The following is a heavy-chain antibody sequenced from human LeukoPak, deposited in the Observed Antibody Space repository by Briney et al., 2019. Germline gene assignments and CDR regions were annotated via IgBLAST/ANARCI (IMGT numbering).Heavy chain of an antibody. J-gene: IGHJ4*02. V-gene: IGHV3-23*01. CDR3: AKDQDAPGYYDFWSGYLFDY. D-gene: IGHD3-3*01. CDR1: GFTFSSYA. Sequence: PGGSLRLSCAVSGFTFSSYAMSWVRPAPGKGLGWVSAIIGIGGSTYYADSVKGRFTIPRDNSKNTLYLQMNSLRAEDTAVYYCAKDQDAPGYYDFWSGYLFDYWGQGTLVTVSS. CDR2: IIGIGGST.